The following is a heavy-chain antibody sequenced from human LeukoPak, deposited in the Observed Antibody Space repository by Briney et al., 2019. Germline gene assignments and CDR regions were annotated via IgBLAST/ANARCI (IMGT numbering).Heavy chain of an antibody. CDR3: ARDRVAGTVRAFDI. CDR1: GGSISSGGYS. D-gene: IGHD6-19*01. J-gene: IGHJ3*02. V-gene: IGHV4-31*03. Sequence: SETLSLTCTVSGGSISSGGYSWSWIRQHPGKGLEWIGYIYYSGSTYYNPSLKSRVTISVDTSKNQFSLKLSSVTAADTAVYYCARDRVAGTVRAFDIWGQGTMVTVSS. CDR2: IYYSGST.